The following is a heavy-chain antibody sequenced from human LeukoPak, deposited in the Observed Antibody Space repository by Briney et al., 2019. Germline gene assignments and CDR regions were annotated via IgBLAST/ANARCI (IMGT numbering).Heavy chain of an antibody. CDR3: ATSPTYPPDY. J-gene: IGHJ4*02. CDR2: ISGSGSYI. CDR1: GFTFNSYS. V-gene: IGHV3-21*01. Sequence: GGSLRLSCAASGFTFNSYSMNWVRQAPGKGLEWVSSISGSGSYIYYADSLRSRFTMSRDNAKNSLYLQMNSLRAEDTAVYYCATSPTYPPDYWGQGTLVTVSS.